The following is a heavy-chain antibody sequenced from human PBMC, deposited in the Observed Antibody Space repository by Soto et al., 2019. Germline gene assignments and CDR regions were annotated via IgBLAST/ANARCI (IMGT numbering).Heavy chain of an antibody. D-gene: IGHD2-21*02. CDR3: ASGPVVTQFVDY. Sequence: SETLSLTCTVSGGSVTSGNYYWSWIRQPPGKGLEWIGHIYYSGSTNYNPSLKSRVTISVDAPKNQFSLKLSSVTAADTAIYYCASGPVVTQFVDYWGQGPLVTVSS. CDR1: GGSVTSGNYY. J-gene: IGHJ4*02. CDR2: IYYSGST. V-gene: IGHV4-61*01.